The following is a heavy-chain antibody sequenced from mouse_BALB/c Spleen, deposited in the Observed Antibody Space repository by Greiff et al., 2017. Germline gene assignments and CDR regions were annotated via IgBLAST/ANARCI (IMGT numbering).Heavy chain of an antibody. CDR3: ARENYYGSSPAFAY. V-gene: IGHV2-6-7*01. D-gene: IGHD1-1*01. CDR1: GFSLTGYG. Sequence: VQLVESGPGLVAPSQSLSITCTVSGFSLTGYGVNWVRQPPGKGLEWLGMIWGDGSTDYNSALKSRLSISKDNSKSQVFLKMNSLQTDDTARYYCARENYYGSSPAFAYWGQGTLVTVSA. CDR2: IWGDGST. J-gene: IGHJ3*01.